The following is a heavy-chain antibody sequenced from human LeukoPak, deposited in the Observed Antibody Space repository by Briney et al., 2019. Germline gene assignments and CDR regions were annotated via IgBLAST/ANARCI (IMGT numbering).Heavy chain of an antibody. Sequence: ASVKVSCKASGYTFSNYCMLWVRQAPGQGLEWMGIITPSGDITTYAQKFQGRVTLTRDLSTSTVFMELSSLRSEDTAVYYCARGFDSFGYYPDYWGQGSLVTVSS. CDR2: ITPSGDIT. CDR3: ARGFDSFGYYPDY. D-gene: IGHD3-22*01. CDR1: GYTFSNYC. V-gene: IGHV1-46*01. J-gene: IGHJ4*02.